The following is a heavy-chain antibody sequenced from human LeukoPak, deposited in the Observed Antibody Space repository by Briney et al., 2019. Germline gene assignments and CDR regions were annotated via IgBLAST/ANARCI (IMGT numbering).Heavy chain of an antibody. CDR1: GFTFSNAW. CDR2: IKARSNGGTA. J-gene: IGHJ3*02. Sequence: GGSLRLSCAASGFTFSNAWMSWVRRAPGKGLEWVGRIKARSNGGTADYSPPVKGRFSISRDDSKNTQYLQMNSLKSDDTAVYYCATEGFTYGYHGIDNWGQGTIVTVSS. V-gene: IGHV3-15*01. CDR3: ATEGFTYGYHGIDN. D-gene: IGHD5-18*01.